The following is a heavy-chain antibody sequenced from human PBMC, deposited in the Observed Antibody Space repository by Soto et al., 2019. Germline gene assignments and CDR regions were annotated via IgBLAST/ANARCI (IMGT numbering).Heavy chain of an antibody. D-gene: IGHD2-15*01. CDR3: ARDFLYCSGGSCYEGVRWFDP. V-gene: IGHV4-59*01. CDR1: GGSISSYY. Sequence: SETLSLTCTVSGGSISSYYWSWIRQPPGKGLEWIGYIYYSGSTNYNPSLKSRVTISVDTSKNQFSLKLSSVTAADTAVYYCARDFLYCSGGSCYEGVRWFDPWGQGTLVTVSS. J-gene: IGHJ5*02. CDR2: IYYSGST.